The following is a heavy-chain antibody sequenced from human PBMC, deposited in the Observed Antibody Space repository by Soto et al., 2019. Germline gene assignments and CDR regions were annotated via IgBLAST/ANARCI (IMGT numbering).Heavy chain of an antibody. V-gene: IGHV3-30-3*01. CDR3: ARDGSGSQPYWVDY. Sequence: GGSLRLSCAASGFTFSSYAMHWVRQAPGKGLEWVAVISYDGSNKYYADSVKGRFTISRDNSKNTLYLQMNSLRAEDTAVYYCARDGSGSQPYWVDYWGQGTLVTVSS. CDR2: ISYDGSNK. D-gene: IGHD1-26*01. CDR1: GFTFSSYA. J-gene: IGHJ4*02.